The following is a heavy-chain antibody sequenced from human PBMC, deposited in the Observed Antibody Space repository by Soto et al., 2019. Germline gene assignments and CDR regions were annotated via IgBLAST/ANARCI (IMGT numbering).Heavy chain of an antibody. Sequence: LSETLSLTCTVSGDSMSSYYWSWIRQPPGKGLEWIGYIYYSGSPDYNPSLKTRVTISVDTSKNPFSLKLIFVPAADTAMYYLWGYDYHNNIYSIYSWGQ. CDR3: WGYDYHNNIYSIYS. J-gene: IGHJ1*01. CDR1: GDSMSSYY. V-gene: IGHV4-59*01. D-gene: IGHD3-22*01. CDR2: IYYSGSP.